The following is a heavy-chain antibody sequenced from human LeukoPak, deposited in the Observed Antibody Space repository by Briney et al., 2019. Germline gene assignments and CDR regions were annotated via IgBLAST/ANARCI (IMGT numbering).Heavy chain of an antibody. V-gene: IGHV3-33*03. Sequence: GSLRLSCAASGFTFSSYGMHWVRQAPGKGLEWVAVIWYDGSNKYYADSVKGRFTISRDNTKNSLSLQMNSLRDEDTAVYYCAGRRVTAIIPDYYYYYGMDVWGQGTTVTVSS. CDR1: GFTFSSYG. CDR2: IWYDGSNK. J-gene: IGHJ6*02. D-gene: IGHD2-21*02. CDR3: AGRRVTAIIPDYYYYYGMDV.